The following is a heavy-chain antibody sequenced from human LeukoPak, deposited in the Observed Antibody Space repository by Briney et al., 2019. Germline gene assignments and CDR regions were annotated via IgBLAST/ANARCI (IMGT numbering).Heavy chain of an antibody. D-gene: IGHD2-2*01. CDR1: GFTFSSYA. J-gene: IGHJ4*02. V-gene: IGHV3-73*01. CDR2: IRSKANSYAT. Sequence: GGSLRLSCAASGFTFSSYAMSWVRQASGKGLEWVGRIRSKANSYATAYAASVKGRFTISRDDSKNTAYLQMNSLKTEDTAVYYCTRLSACSSTSCYDYWGQGTLVTVSS. CDR3: TRLSACSSTSCYDY.